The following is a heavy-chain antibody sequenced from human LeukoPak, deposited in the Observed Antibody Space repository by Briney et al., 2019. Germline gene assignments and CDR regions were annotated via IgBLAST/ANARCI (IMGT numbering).Heavy chain of an antibody. D-gene: IGHD6-19*01. Sequence: GGSLRLSCAASGFTFSSYWMSWVRQAPGKGLEWVANIKQDGSEKYYVDSVKGRFTISRDNAKNSPYLQMNSLRAEDTAVYYCARESASGWYRAYYYGMDVWGQGTTVTVSS. CDR2: IKQDGSEK. CDR1: GFTFSSYW. CDR3: ARESASGWYRAYYYGMDV. V-gene: IGHV3-7*01. J-gene: IGHJ6*02.